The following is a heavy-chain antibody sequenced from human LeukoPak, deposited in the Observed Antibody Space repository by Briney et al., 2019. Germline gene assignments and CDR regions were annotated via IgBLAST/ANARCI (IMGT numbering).Heavy chain of an antibody. V-gene: IGHV4-34*01. CDR2: INHSGST. Sequence: SETLSLTCAVYGGSFSGYYWSWIRQPPGKGLEWIGEINHSGSTNYNPSLKSRVTISVDTSKNQFSLKLSSVTAADTAVYYRARGPGPDFTFAFDYWGQGTLVTVSS. CDR3: ARGPGPDFTFAFDY. J-gene: IGHJ4*02. CDR1: GGSFSGYY.